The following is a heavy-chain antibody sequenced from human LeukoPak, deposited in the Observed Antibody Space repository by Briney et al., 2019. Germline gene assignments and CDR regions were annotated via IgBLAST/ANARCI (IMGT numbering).Heavy chain of an antibody. Sequence: GGSLRLSCAASGFTFSSYAMSWVRQAPGKGLEWVSTISGSGVSTYYTDSVKGRFTISRDNAKNSLYLQMNSLRAEDTAVYYCARGGSGNWNAPFDYWGQGTLVTVSS. V-gene: IGHV3-23*01. CDR2: ISGSGVST. CDR3: ARGGSGNWNAPFDY. J-gene: IGHJ4*02. D-gene: IGHD1-1*01. CDR1: GFTFSSYA.